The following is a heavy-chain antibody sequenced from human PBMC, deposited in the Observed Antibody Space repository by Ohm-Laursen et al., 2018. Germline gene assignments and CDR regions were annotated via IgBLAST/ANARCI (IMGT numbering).Heavy chain of an antibody. J-gene: IGHJ4*02. CDR1: GGSISSYY. D-gene: IGHD5-18*01. Sequence: SETLSLTCLVSGGSISSYYWSWIRQPPGKGLEWIGYIYYSGSTDYNPSLKSRVTMSVDTSKNQLSLKVNSVTAEDTAVYYCARVYGMEIQFWSLGYWGQGTLVTVSS. V-gene: IGHV4-59*01. CDR3: ARVYGMEIQFWSLGY. CDR2: IYYSGST.